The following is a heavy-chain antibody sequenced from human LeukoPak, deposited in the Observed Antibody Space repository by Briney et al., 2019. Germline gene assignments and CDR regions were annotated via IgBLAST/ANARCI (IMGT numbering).Heavy chain of an antibody. CDR1: GFTFSSYA. CDR2: ISGSGGST. V-gene: IGHV3-23*01. CDR3: AKMPSPYSSSWYVDY. Sequence: PGGSLRLSCAASGFTFSSYAMSWVRQAPGKGLEWVSAISGSGGSTYYADSVKGRCTISRDNSKNTLYLQMNSLRAEDTAVYYCAKMPSPYSSSWYVDYWGQGTLVTVSS. D-gene: IGHD6-13*01. J-gene: IGHJ4*02.